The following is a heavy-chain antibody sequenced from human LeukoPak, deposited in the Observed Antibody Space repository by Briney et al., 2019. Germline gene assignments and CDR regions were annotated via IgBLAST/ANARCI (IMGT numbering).Heavy chain of an antibody. CDR1: GYTFTSYG. V-gene: IGHV1-69*05. CDR3: ARAATELTDNNWFDP. D-gene: IGHD2-15*01. Sequence: ASVKVSCKASGYTFTSYGISWVRQAPGQGLEWMGGIIPIFGTANYAQKFQGRVTITTDESTSTAYMELSSLRSEDTAVYYCARAATELTDNNWFDPWGQGTLVTVSS. J-gene: IGHJ5*02. CDR2: IIPIFGTA.